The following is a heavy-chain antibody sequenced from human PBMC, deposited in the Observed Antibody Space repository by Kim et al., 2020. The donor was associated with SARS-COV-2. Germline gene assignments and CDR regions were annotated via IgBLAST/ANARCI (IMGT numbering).Heavy chain of an antibody. CDR3: AGADYNQVATIDFDY. Sequence: ASVKVSCKASGYTFTSYGISWVRQAPGQGLEWMGWISAYNGNTNYAQKLQGRVTMTTDTSTSTAYMELRSLRSDDTAVYYCAGADYNQVATIDFDYWGQGTLVTVSS. CDR2: ISAYNGNT. D-gene: IGHD5-12*01. J-gene: IGHJ4*02. CDR1: GYTFTSYG. V-gene: IGHV1-18*01.